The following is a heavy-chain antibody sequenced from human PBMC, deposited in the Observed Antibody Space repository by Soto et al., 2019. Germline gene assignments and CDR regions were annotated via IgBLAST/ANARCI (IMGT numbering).Heavy chain of an antibody. J-gene: IGHJ5*02. CDR3: TFVYGSGIGGCFDP. V-gene: IGHV6-1*01. CDR2: TYYRSKWYT. CDR1: GNSVSSNSAA. D-gene: IGHD3-10*01. Sequence: SPTLSLTCAISGNSVSSNSAAWHWIRQSPSRGLEWLGRTYYRSKWYTDYAESVKTRITISPDISKNQFSLQLNSVTPEDTAVYYCTFVYGSGIGGCFDPWGQGTLVTVSS.